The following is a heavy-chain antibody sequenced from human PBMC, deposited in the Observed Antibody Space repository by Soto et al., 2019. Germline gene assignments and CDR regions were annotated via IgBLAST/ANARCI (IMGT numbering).Heavy chain of an antibody. D-gene: IGHD3-22*01. CDR2: ISGSGGST. CDR1: GFTFSSYA. Sequence: EVQLLESGGGLVQPGGSLRLSCAASGFTFSSYAMSWVRQAPGKGLEWVSAISGSGGSTYYADSVKGRFTSSRDNSKKTLYLQMNSLRAEDTAVYYCAKNEGRYYDSSGYYWGQGTLVTVSS. V-gene: IGHV3-23*01. CDR3: AKNEGRYYDSSGYY. J-gene: IGHJ4*02.